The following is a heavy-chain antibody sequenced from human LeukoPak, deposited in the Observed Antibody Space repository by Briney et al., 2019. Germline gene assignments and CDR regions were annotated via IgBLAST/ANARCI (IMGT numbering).Heavy chain of an antibody. CDR1: DYSLSRGYY. CDR2: MYHSGST. V-gene: IGHV4-38-2*02. D-gene: IGHD3-10*01. Sequence: SETLSLTCTVSDYSLSRGYYWGWIRQPPGKGLEWIGSMYHSGSTYYNPSLKSRVTISVDTSKNQFSLKLSSVTAADTAVYYCARDGGSGIFTSGSFDYWGQGTLVTVSS. CDR3: ARDGGSGIFTSGSFDY. J-gene: IGHJ4*02.